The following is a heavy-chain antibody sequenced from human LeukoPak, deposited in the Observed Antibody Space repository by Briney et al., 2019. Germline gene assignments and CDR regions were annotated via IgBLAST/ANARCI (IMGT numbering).Heavy chain of an antibody. V-gene: IGHV4-59*01. D-gene: IGHD3-16*01. CDR2: LYNSGST. Sequence: SETLSLTCTASGGSISSYYWSWIRQPPGKGLEWIGYLYNSGSTNYNPSLKSRVTISVDTSKKQFSLKLSSVTAADTAVYYCARGGGGVAFDCWGQGTLVTVSS. J-gene: IGHJ4*02. CDR3: ARGGGGVAFDC. CDR1: GGSISSYY.